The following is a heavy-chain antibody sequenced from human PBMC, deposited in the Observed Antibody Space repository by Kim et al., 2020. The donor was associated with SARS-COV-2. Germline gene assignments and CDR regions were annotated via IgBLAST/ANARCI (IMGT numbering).Heavy chain of an antibody. D-gene: IGHD3-10*01. CDR2: IYYSGST. J-gene: IGHJ4*02. CDR3: ASSIWFGELLYGGGPRYYFDY. Sequence: SETLSLICTVSGGSISSSSYYWGWIRQPPGKGLEWIGSIYYSGSTYYNPSLKSRVTISVDTSKNQFSLKLSSVTAADTAVYYCASSIWFGELLYGGGPRYYFDYWGQGTLVTVSS. V-gene: IGHV4-39*07. CDR1: GGSISSSSYY.